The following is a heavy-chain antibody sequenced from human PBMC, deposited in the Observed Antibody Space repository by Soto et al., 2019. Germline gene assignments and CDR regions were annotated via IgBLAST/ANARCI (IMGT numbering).Heavy chain of an antibody. D-gene: IGHD3-10*01. Sequence: ASVKVSCKASGYTFTSYAMHWVRQAPGQGLEWMGWISAYNGNTNYAQKFQGWVTMTRDTSISTAYMELSRLRSDDTAVYYCARDHMVRGVAYPEGGGMDVWGQGTTVTVSS. CDR1: GYTFTSYA. CDR2: ISAYNGNT. J-gene: IGHJ6*02. CDR3: ARDHMVRGVAYPEGGGMDV. V-gene: IGHV1-2*04.